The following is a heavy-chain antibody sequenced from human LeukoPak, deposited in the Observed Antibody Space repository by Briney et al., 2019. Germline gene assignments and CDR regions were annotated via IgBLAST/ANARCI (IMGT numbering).Heavy chain of an antibody. CDR1: GFTFSSYC. D-gene: IGHD3-9*01. V-gene: IGHV3-74*01. CDR3: ARDLVRASAY. J-gene: IGHJ1*01. Sequence: GGSLRFSCAASGFTFSSYCMHWLRQAPGKELVGVSRINSDGSSTSYADSVKGRFTISRDNAKTTLILQMNRLRAEATAVYCCARDLVRASAYWGQGHLVPVSA. CDR2: INSDGSST.